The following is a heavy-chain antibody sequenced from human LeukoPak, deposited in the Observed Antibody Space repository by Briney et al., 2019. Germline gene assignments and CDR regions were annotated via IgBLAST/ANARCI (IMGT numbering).Heavy chain of an antibody. Sequence: ASETLSLTCTVSGGSISSYYWSWIRQPAGKGLEWIGRIYTSGSTNYNPSLKSRVTMSVDTSKNQFSLKLSSVAAADTAVYYCARDSPLVGATYKLFSDYWGQGTLVTVSS. CDR1: GGSISSYY. CDR3: ARDSPLVGATYKLFSDY. D-gene: IGHD1-26*01. J-gene: IGHJ4*02. V-gene: IGHV4-4*07. CDR2: IYTSGST.